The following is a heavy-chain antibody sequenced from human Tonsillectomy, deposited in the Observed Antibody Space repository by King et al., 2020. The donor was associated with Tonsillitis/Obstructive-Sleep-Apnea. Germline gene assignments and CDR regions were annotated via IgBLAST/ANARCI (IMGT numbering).Heavy chain of an antibody. CDR2: IYYSGST. Sequence: QLQESGPGLVKPSETLSLTCTVSGGSISSYYWSWIRQPPGKGLEWIGYIYYSGSTNYNPSLKSRVTISVDTSKNQFSLKLSSVTAADTAVYYCARHPPYGDSVFDYWGQGTLVTVSS. V-gene: IGHV4-59*08. CDR1: GGSISSYY. CDR3: ARHPPYGDSVFDY. J-gene: IGHJ4*02. D-gene: IGHD4-17*01.